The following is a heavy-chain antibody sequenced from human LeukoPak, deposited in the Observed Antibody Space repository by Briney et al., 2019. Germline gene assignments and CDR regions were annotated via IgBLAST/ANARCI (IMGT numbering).Heavy chain of an antibody. CDR3: ASGAPGYSSGWYALDY. D-gene: IGHD6-19*01. V-gene: IGHV1-8*01. Sequence: ASVKVSCKASGYTFTSYDINWVRQATGQGLEWMGWMNPNSGNTGYAQKFQGRVTMTRNTSISTAYMGLSSLRSEDTAVYYCASGAPGYSSGWYALDYWGQGTLVTVSS. CDR1: GYTFTSYD. J-gene: IGHJ4*02. CDR2: MNPNSGNT.